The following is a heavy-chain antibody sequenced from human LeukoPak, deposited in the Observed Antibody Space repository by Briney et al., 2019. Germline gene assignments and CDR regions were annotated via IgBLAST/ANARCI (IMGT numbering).Heavy chain of an antibody. CDR3: ASMKGTGGSGSYEDAFDI. D-gene: IGHD1-26*01. Sequence: GGSLRLSCAASGFTFSDYYMSWIRQAPGKGLEWVSYISNSGSTIYYADSVKGRFTISRDNAKNSLYLQMNSLRAEDTAVYYCASMKGTGGSGSYEDAFDIWGQGTMVTVSS. CDR2: ISNSGSTI. J-gene: IGHJ3*02. V-gene: IGHV3-11*04. CDR1: GFTFSDYY.